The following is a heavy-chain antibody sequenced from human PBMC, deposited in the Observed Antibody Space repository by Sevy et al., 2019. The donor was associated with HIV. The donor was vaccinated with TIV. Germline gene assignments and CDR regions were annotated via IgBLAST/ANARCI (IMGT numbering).Heavy chain of an antibody. CDR3: ARCPLVNPVDWFDS. CDR1: GYIFISYW. CDR2: TFPGNSDT. D-gene: IGHD3-9*01. J-gene: IGHJ5*01. V-gene: IGHV5-51*01. Sequence: GESLKISCKVSGYIFISYWIAWVRQRSGKGLEWVGTTFPGNSDTRYGPSFKGQVTISADKSISTTFLQWGSLKASDTAIYYCARCPLVNPVDWFDSWGQGTLVTVSS.